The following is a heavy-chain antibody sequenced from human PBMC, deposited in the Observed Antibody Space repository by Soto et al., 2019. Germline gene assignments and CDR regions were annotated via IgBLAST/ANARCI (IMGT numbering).Heavy chain of an antibody. V-gene: IGHV4-59*01. CDR2: IYHSGST. J-gene: IGHJ5*02. CDR3: ARGVATIGP. Sequence: QVQLQESGPRLVKPSETLSLTCTVSGDSISSYYWTWIRQPPGKGLEWIGYIYHSGSTNYNPSLTSRAHISVDTSKDQFSLQLTSVTAADTAVYYCARGVATIGPWGQGTLVTVSS. CDR1: GDSISSYY. D-gene: IGHD5-12*01.